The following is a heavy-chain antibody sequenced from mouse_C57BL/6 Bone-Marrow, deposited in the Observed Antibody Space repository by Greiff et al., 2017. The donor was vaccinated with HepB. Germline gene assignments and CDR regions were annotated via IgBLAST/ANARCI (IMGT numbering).Heavy chain of an antibody. D-gene: IGHD1-1*01. Sequence: VQLQQPGAELVKPGASVKLSCKASGYTFTSYWMHWVKQRPGQGLEWIGMIHPNSGSTNYNEKFKSKATLTVDKSSSTAYMQLSSLTSEDSAVYYCASPRSYGAYWGQGTLVTVSA. CDR2: IHPNSGST. V-gene: IGHV1-64*01. CDR1: GYTFTSYW. CDR3: ASPRSYGAY. J-gene: IGHJ3*01.